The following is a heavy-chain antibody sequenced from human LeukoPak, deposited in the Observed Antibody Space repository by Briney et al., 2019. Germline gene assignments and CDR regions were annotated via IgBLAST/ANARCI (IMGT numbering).Heavy chain of an antibody. J-gene: IGHJ4*02. CDR3: VGGLGDY. CDR1: GFIFTNYW. V-gene: IGHV3-74*01. CDR2: IDSDGKII. Sequence: GGSLRLSCAASGFIFTNYWMHWVRQAPGKGLVWVARIDSDGKIITYADSVKGRFTISRDNAKNTLYLQMRSLRVDDTAVYYCVGGLGDYWGQGTLVTVSS. D-gene: IGHD1-26*01.